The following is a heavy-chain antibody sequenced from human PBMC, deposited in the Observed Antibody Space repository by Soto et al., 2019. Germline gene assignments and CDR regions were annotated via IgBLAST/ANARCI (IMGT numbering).Heavy chain of an antibody. Sequence: GGSLRLSCAASVFSFSYYAMHWVRQAPGKGLEYVSAINSNGGSTYYANSVKGRFTISRDNSKSTLYLQLGSLRTEDMAVYYCAKGKQWPQEGTFDIWGQGTMVTVSS. J-gene: IGHJ3*02. V-gene: IGHV3-64*01. CDR2: INSNGGST. CDR1: VFSFSYYA. D-gene: IGHD6-19*01. CDR3: AKGKQWPQEGTFDI.